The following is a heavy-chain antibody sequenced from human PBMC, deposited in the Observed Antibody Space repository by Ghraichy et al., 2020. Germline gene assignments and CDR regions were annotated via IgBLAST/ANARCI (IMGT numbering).Heavy chain of an antibody. CDR3: ANLLRSIAVADEVY. CDR1: GFTFRSYA. J-gene: IGHJ4*02. CDR2: ISGSGGST. V-gene: IGHV3-23*01. D-gene: IGHD6-19*01. Sequence: GGSLRLSCAASGFTFRSYAMSWVRQAPGKGLEWVSGISGSGGSTYYADSAKGRFTISRDNSKNTLYLQMNSLRAEDTAVYYCANLLRSIAVADEVYWGQGTLVTVSS.